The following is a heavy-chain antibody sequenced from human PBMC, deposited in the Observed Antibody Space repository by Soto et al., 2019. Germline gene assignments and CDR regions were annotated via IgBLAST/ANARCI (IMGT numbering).Heavy chain of an antibody. J-gene: IGHJ4*02. D-gene: IGHD3-22*01. Sequence: EVQLAESGGALVQPGRSLRLSCVASGFTFDDYAIHWVRQTPGKGLEWVSGLTWNGEVIGYADSVKGRFTISRDNAKTSLYLEMNSLRHEDTALYYCVKDSESSGYLTHLDYWGQGTLVTVSS. CDR3: VKDSESSGYLTHLDY. CDR2: LTWNGEVI. CDR1: GFTFDDYA. V-gene: IGHV3-9*01.